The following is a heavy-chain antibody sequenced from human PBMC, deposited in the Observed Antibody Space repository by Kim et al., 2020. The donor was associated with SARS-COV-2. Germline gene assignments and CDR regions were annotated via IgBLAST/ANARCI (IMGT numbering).Heavy chain of an antibody. Sequence: SVKVSCKASGGTFSSYAISWVRQAPGQGLEWMGRIIPILGIANYAQKFQGRVTITADKSTSTAYMELSSLRSEDTAVYYCARDFGEFTGYSRNNQQTDYWGQGTLVTVSS. CDR3: ARDFGEFTGYSRNNQQTDY. CDR1: GGTFSSYA. J-gene: IGHJ4*02. CDR2: IIPILGIA. V-gene: IGHV1-69*04. D-gene: IGHD6-13*01.